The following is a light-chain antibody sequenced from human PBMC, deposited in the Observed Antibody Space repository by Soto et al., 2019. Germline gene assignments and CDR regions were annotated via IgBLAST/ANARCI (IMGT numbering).Light chain of an antibody. CDR1: QSVLYISNNKNY. CDR3: QQYYSTPRT. J-gene: IGKJ1*01. V-gene: IGKV4-1*01. Sequence: DIVMTQSPDSLAVSLGERATINCKSSQSVLYISNNKNYLAWYQQKLGQPPKLLIYWASSRESGVPDRFSGSGSGTGFTLTISSLQAEDVAVYYCQQYYSTPRTFGQGTKVDIK. CDR2: WAS.